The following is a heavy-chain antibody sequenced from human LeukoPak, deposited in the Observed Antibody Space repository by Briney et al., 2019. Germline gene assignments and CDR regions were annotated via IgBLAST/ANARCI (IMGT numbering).Heavy chain of an antibody. CDR2: VHHTGKT. CDR3: TRGDDFGDYEGTFDI. D-gene: IGHD4-17*01. V-gene: IGHV4-38-2*02. J-gene: IGHJ3*02. Sequence: SETLSLTCTVSGYSISSGYYWDWIRQPPGKGLDWIGTVHHTGKTNYNPSLKSRVTISVDTSKNQFSLRLSSVTAADTAVYYCTRGDDFGDYEGTFDIWGQGTLVTVSS. CDR1: GYSISSGYY.